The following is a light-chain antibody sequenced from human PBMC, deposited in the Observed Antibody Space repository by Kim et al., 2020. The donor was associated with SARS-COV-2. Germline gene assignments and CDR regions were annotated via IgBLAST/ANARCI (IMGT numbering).Light chain of an antibody. CDR2: KAS. J-gene: IGKJ2*03. CDR1: QSISNW. Sequence: SASVGDRVTITCRASQSISNWLAWYQQKPGKAPKLLIYKASSLESGFPSRFSGSGSGTEFTLTISSLQPDDFATYYCQQYNSYSYSFGQGTKLEI. CDR3: QQYNSYSYS. V-gene: IGKV1-5*03.